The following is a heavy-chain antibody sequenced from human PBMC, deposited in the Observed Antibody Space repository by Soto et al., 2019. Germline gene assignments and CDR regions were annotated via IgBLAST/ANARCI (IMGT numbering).Heavy chain of an antibody. V-gene: IGHV3-30*03. J-gene: IGHJ4*02. Sequence: QVQLVESGGGVVQPGRSLRLSCAASGFTFSSYGMHWVRQAPGKGLEWVAVISYDGSNKYYADSVKGRFTISRDNSKNTLYLQMNSLRAEDTAVYYCAPHPLDYWGQGTLVTVSS. CDR2: ISYDGSNK. CDR3: APHPLDY. CDR1: GFTFSSYG.